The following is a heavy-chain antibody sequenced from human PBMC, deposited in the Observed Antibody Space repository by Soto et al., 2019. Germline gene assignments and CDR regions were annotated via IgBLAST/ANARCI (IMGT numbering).Heavy chain of an antibody. J-gene: IGHJ4*02. Sequence: SETLSLTCTVSGGSISSGDYYWSWIRQPPGKGLEWIGYIYYSGSTYYNPSLKSRVTISVDTSKNQFSLKLSSVTAADTAVYYCARAVRYLDWSGPDYWGQGTLVTVSS. D-gene: IGHD3-9*01. CDR2: IYYSGST. CDR3: ARAVRYLDWSGPDY. CDR1: GGSISSGDYY. V-gene: IGHV4-30-4*01.